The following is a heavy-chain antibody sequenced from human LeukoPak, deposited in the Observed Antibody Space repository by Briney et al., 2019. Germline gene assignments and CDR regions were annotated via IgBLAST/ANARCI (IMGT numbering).Heavy chain of an antibody. D-gene: IGHD5-18*01. CDR2: IRSKAYRGTT. V-gene: IGHV3-49*04. Sequence: GGSLRLSCTASGFTFGAPAMSWVRQAPGEGLEWVGFIRSKAYRGTTEYAASVKGRFTISRDDSKSIAYLQMNSLKTEDTAVYYCTRGPIQLWYYYGMDVWGQGNTVIVSS. CDR3: TRGPIQLWYYYGMDV. CDR1: GFTFGAPA. J-gene: IGHJ6*02.